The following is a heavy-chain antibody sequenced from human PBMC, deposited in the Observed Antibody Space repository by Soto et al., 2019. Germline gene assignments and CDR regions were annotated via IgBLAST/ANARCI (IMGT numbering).Heavy chain of an antibody. J-gene: IGHJ4*02. CDR2: ISTYNGDR. CDR1: GYTFTNYG. CDR3: ARSRAGGTWEQYPSFYFDY. V-gene: IGHV1-18*01. D-gene: IGHD1-26*01. Sequence: QVLLVQSGAEVKKPGASVKVACKASGYTFTNYGISWVRQAPGQGLEWLGWISTYNGDRDFAQKVQGRVTMTTDTSTTTAYMELRSLRSADTAVYYCARSRAGGTWEQYPSFYFDYWGQGALVTVSS.